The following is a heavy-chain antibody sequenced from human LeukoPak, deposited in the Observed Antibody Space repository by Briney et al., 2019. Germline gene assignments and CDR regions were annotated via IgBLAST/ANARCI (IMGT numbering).Heavy chain of an antibody. V-gene: IGHV3-21*01. CDR1: GFSFPTYI. Sequence: PGGSLRLSCAASGFSFPTYIMNWVRQAPGKGLEWVSSISSSSTYIYYADSVKGRFTISRDNAKNSLYLQMNSLRAEDTAVYYCAREGGDYVWGSYRPFDYWGQGTLVTVSS. CDR2: ISSSSTYI. CDR3: AREGGDYVWGSYRPFDY. D-gene: IGHD3-16*02. J-gene: IGHJ4*02.